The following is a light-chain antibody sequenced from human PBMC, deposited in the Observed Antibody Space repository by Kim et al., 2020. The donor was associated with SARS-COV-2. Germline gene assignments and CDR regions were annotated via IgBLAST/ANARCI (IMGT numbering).Light chain of an antibody. J-gene: IGKJ1*01. CDR2: TAS. CDR1: QSISRY. CDR3: QQCYGTPKWT. V-gene: IGKV1-39*01. Sequence: DIQMTQSPSSLSASVGDRVTITCRASQSISRYLNWYQQKPGKAPKLLIYTASSLQSGVPSRFSGSGSGTDFTLTISSLQPEDSATYYCQQCYGTPKWTFGQGTKVDIK.